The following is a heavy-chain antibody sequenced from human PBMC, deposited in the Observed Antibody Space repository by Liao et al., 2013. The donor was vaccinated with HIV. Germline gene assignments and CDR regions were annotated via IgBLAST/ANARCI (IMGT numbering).Heavy chain of an antibody. CDR3: ARDHERHRFDY. CDR1: GGSFSGYY. V-gene: IGHV4-34*01. Sequence: QVQLQQWGAGLLKPSETLSLTCAVYGGSFSGYYWTWIRQPPREGAWSGLGKVNHRGSTNYNPSLQESSHHVSRRVEEPFLPSRLRSVTAADTAVYYCARDHERHRFDYWGQGTLVIVSS. D-gene: IGHD6-25*01. CDR2: VNHRGST. J-gene: IGHJ4*02.